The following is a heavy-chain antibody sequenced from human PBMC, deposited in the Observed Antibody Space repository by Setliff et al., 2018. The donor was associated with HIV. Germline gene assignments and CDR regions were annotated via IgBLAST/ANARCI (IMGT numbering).Heavy chain of an antibody. CDR3: ARRVPPIPSGDLDY. CDR2: IIPILGIA. V-gene: IGHV1-69*10. Sequence: ASVKVSCKASGGTFSSYAISWVRQAPGQGLEWMGGIIPILGIANYAQKFQGRVTMTRDTSISTAYMDLSRLRSDDTAVYYCARRVPPIPSGDLDYWGQGTLVTVSS. D-gene: IGHD4-17*01. CDR1: GGTFSSYA. J-gene: IGHJ4*02.